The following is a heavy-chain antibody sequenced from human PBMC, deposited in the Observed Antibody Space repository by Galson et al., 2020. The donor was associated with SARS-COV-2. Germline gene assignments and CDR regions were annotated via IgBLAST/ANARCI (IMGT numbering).Heavy chain of an antibody. V-gene: IGHV3-21*01. CDR3: ARDEGSLVEAPGGGSYSYYYMDV. Sequence: GGSLRLTCAASGFAFRTDSMNWLRQAPGKGLEWVSSIRSTSTFIYYADSVKDRFTISRDNAKNSLYLQMNSLRAEDTAVYYCARDEGSLVEAPGGGSYSYYYMDVWGKGTTVIVSS. CDR2: IRSTSTFI. J-gene: IGHJ6*03. CDR1: GFAFRTDS. D-gene: IGHD2-2*01.